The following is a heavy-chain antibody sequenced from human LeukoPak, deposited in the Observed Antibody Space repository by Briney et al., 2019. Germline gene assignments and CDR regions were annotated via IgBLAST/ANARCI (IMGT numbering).Heavy chain of an antibody. D-gene: IGHD6-13*01. Sequence: PSETLSLTCTVPGGSISSYYWSWIRQPAGKGLEWIGRIYTSGSTNYNPSLKSRVTMSVDTSKNQFSLRLSSVTAADTAVYYCARGYQQLSPVSWGQGTLVTVSS. J-gene: IGHJ5*02. CDR2: IYTSGST. V-gene: IGHV4-4*07. CDR3: ARGYQQLSPVS. CDR1: GGSISSYY.